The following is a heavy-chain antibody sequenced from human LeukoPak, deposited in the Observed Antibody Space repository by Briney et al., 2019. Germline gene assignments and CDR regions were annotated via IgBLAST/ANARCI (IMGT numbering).Heavy chain of an antibody. CDR2: FHTEDHEG. Sequence: GASVKVSCKVSGYTLAELPMHWVRQAPGKGLERMGGFHTEDHEGVYAQRFQGRIILTEDNSTDTTYMELSGLTSEDTAIYFCTHFDYWGQGTPITVSS. V-gene: IGHV1-24*01. CDR3: THFDY. CDR1: GYTLAELP. J-gene: IGHJ4*02.